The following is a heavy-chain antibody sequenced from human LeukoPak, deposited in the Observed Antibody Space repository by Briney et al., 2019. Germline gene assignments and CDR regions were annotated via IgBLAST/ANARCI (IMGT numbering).Heavy chain of an antibody. J-gene: IGHJ1*01. CDR1: SGAISTSHW. CDR3: ARGGAARLHFQN. D-gene: IGHD6-6*01. CDR2: IYGSGNT. Sequence: SETLSLTCTVSSGAISTSHWLSWVRQPPGKGLEWIGEIYGSGNTNYNPSLQSRVTISVDTSKNQFSLNLNSVTAADTAVYHCARGGAARLHFQNWGQGTLVTVSS. V-gene: IGHV4-4*02.